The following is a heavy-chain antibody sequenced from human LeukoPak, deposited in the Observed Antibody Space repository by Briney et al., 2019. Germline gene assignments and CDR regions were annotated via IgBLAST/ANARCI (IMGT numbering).Heavy chain of an antibody. CDR2: ISSSTI. V-gene: IGHV3-11*01. D-gene: IGHD2-15*01. CDR3: ARGYCSGGSCYSGYYGMDV. CDR1: GFTFSDYY. J-gene: IGHJ6*02. Sequence: GGSLRLSCAASGFTFSDYYMSWIRQAPGKGLEWVSYISSSTIYYADSVKGRFTISRDNAKNSLYLQMNSLRAEDTAVYYCARGYCSGGSCYSGYYGMDVWGQGTTVTVSS.